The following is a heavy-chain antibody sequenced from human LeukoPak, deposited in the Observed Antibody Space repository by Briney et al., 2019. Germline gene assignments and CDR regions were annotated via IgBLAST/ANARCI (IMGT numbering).Heavy chain of an antibody. D-gene: IGHD2-15*01. CDR2: IYYSGST. CDR3: ARDRYCSGRSCYGPPDY. V-gene: IGHV4-59*04. CDR1: GGSISSYY. Sequence: SETLSLTCTVSGGSISSYYWSWIRQPPGKGLEWIANIYYSGSTYYNPSLKSRITMSVDTSKNQFSLSLSSVTAADRAVYYCARDRYCSGRSCYGPPDYWGQGALVIVSS. J-gene: IGHJ4*02.